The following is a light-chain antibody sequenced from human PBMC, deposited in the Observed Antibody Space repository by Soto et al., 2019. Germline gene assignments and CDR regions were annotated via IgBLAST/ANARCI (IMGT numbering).Light chain of an antibody. CDR2: GAS. Sequence: EIVLTQYTGTLSLSPGERATLSCRASQSDSNNYLAWYQQKPGQAPRLLIYGASNRATGIPDRFSGSGSGTDFTLTISRLEPEDFAVYYCQQRNSWPPTFTFGQGTRLEIK. J-gene: IGKJ5*01. CDR1: QSDSNNY. V-gene: IGKV3D-20*02. CDR3: QQRNSWPPTFT.